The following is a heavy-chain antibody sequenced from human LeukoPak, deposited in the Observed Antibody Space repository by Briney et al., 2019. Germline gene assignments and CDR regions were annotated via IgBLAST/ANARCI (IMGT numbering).Heavy chain of an antibody. CDR2: ISSSSSYI. Sequence: GGSLRLSCAASGFTFSSYSMNWVRQAPGKGLEWVSSISSSSSYIYYADSVKGRFTISRDNAKNSLYLQMNSLRAEDTAVYYCARDRQPTVAILKKHYYYYMDVWGKGTTVTISS. V-gene: IGHV3-21*01. CDR3: ARDRQPTVAILKKHYYYYMDV. D-gene: IGHD4-23*01. J-gene: IGHJ6*03. CDR1: GFTFSSYS.